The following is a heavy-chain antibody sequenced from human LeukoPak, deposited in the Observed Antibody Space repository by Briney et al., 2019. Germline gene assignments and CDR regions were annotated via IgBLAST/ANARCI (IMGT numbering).Heavy chain of an antibody. V-gene: IGHV3-23*01. CDR1: GFIFSNCA. D-gene: IGHD2-2*01. J-gene: IGHJ5*02. CDR2: ISGSGGST. Sequence: GGSLRLSCAASGFIFSNCAMSWVRQAPGKGLEWVSTISGSGGSTYYADSVKGRFTISRDNSRNTLYLQMNSLTAEDTAVHYCVRAYHPGGWFDPWGQGTLVTVSS. CDR3: VRAYHPGGWFDP.